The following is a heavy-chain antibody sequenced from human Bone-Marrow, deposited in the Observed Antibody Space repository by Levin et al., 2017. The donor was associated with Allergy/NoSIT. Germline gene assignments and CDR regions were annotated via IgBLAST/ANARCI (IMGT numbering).Heavy chain of an antibody. D-gene: IGHD1-1*01. CDR1: GDSISSGLYF. CDR3: TREVGRPLETTDAFDI. V-gene: IGHV4-31*03. J-gene: IGHJ3*02. Sequence: SETLSLTCSVSGDSISSGLYFWSWIRQVPGKGLDWIGYIYYSGSAFYNPSLESRVTLSVDTSKNQFSLKLSPLTAADTAVYYCTREVGRPLETTDAFDIWGQGTMVTVSS. CDR2: IYYSGSA.